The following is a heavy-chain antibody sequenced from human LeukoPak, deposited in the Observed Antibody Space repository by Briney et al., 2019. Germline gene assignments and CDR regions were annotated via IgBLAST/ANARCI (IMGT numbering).Heavy chain of an antibody. J-gene: IGHJ6*02. V-gene: IGHV4-34*01. CDR2: INHSGST. CDR3: ARGIGQGGTVTSVGMDV. Sequence: SETLSLTCAVYGGSFSGYYWSWIRQPPGKGLEWSGEINHSGSTNYNPSLKSRVTISVDTSKNQFSLKLSSVTAADTAVYYCARGIGQGGTVTSVGMDVWGQGTTVTVSS. D-gene: IGHD4-17*01. CDR1: GGSFSGYY.